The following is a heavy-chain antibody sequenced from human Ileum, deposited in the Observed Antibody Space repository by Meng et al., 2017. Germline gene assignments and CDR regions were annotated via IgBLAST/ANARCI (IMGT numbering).Heavy chain of an antibody. D-gene: IGHD3-22*01. CDR3: ARERFYYYDSSGSIN. CDR1: GYTFTGYY. V-gene: IGHV1-2*06. J-gene: IGHJ4*02. CDR2: INPNSGGT. Sequence: QVQLVESGAEVKNPGASVKVSCTASGYTFTGYYMHWVRQAPGQGLEWMGRINPNSGGTNYAQKFQGRVTMTRDTSISTAYMELSRLRSDDTAVYYCARERFYYYDSSGSINWGQGTLVTVSS.